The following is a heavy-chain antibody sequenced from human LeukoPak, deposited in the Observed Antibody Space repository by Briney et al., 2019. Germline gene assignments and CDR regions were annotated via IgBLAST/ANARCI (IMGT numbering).Heavy chain of an antibody. CDR1: GYTFTGYY. CDR2: INPNSGGT. V-gene: IGHV1-2*02. CDR3: ARDADSSGWFPAYFDY. Sequence: GASVKVSCKASGYTFTGYYMHWVRQAPGQGLEWMGWINPNSGGTNYAQKFQGRVTMTRDTSISTAYMELSRLRSDDTAVYYCARDADSSGWFPAYFDYWGQGTLVTVSS. D-gene: IGHD6-19*01. J-gene: IGHJ4*02.